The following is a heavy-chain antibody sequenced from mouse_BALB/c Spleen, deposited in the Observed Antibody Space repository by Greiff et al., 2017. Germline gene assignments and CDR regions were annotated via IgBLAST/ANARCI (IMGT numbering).Heavy chain of an antibody. D-gene: IGHD2-10*02. J-gene: IGHJ1*01. CDR3: ARGPRGWYFDV. CDR2: ISDGGSYT. CDR1: GFTFSDYY. Sequence: DVKLVESGGGLVKPGGSLKLSCAASGFTFSDYYMYWVRQTPEKRLEWVATISDGGSYTYYPDSVKGRFTISRDNAKNNLYLQMSSLKSEDTAMYYCARGPRGWYFDVWGAGTTVTVSS. V-gene: IGHV5-4*02.